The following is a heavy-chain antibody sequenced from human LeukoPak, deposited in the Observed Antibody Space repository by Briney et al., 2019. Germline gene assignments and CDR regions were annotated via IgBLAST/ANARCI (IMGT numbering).Heavy chain of an antibody. J-gene: IGHJ6*04. D-gene: IGHD3-10*02. CDR1: GLTFGSYA. CDR3: AELGITMIGGV. V-gene: IGHV3-30-3*02. CDR2: ISYDGSNK. Sequence: LRLPCAASGLTFGSYAILGVRPAPRQGRAWVAVISYDGSNKYYADSLKGRITISRDNSKNTLYLQMNSLRAEDTAVYYCAELGITMIGGVWGKGATVTISS.